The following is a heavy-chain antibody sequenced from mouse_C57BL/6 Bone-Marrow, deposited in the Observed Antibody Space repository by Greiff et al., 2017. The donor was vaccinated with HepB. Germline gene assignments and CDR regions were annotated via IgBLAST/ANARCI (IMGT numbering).Heavy chain of an antibody. V-gene: IGHV1-64*01. D-gene: IGHD1-1*01. CDR3: AREGDYYYGSSCAWFAY. Sequence: QVQLQQPGAELVKPGASVKLSCKASGYTFTSYWMHWVKQRPGQGLEWIGMIHPNSGSTNYNEKFKSKATLTVDKSSSTAYMQLSSLTSEDSAVYYGAREGDYYYGSSCAWFAYWGQGTLVTVSA. CDR1: GYTFTSYW. CDR2: IHPNSGST. J-gene: IGHJ3*01.